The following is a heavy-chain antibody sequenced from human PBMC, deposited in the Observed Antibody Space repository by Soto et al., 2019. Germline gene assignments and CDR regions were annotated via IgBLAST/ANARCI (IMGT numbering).Heavy chain of an antibody. CDR2: IIPIFGTA. J-gene: IGHJ6*04. V-gene: IGHV1-69*01. D-gene: IGHD6-19*01. Sequence: QVQLVQSGAEVKKPGSSVKVSCKASGGTFSSYAISWVRQAPGQGLEWMGGIIPIFGTANYAQKFQGRVTITADESTSTAYRERSSLRSGDTAVYYCAGGRAGLTVAEDYYYYGMDVWGKGPTVTVSS. CDR3: AGGRAGLTVAEDYYYYGMDV. CDR1: GGTFSSYA.